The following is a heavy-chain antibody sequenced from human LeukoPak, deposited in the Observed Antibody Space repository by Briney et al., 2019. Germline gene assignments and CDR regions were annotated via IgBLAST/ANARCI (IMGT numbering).Heavy chain of an antibody. CDR2: ISSNGDST. CDR1: GFTFNKYS. J-gene: IGHJ4*02. V-gene: IGHV3-64*02. Sequence: GGSLRLSCVASGFTFNKYSMHWVRQAPEKGLEYVAAISSNGDSTYYADSVNGRFSISRDNSKNSLYLQMNSLRAEDTAVYYCARGRDSSSSYPGYWGQGALVTVSS. CDR3: ARGRDSSSSYPGY. D-gene: IGHD6-6*01.